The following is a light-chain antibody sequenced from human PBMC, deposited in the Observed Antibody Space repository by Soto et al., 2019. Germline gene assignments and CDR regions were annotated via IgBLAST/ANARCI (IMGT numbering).Light chain of an antibody. V-gene: IGLV2-18*02. CDR2: NVN. CDR1: SSDVGSYDY. J-gene: IGLJ1*01. Sequence: QSALIQPPSVSGSPGQSVTISCTGTSSDVGSYDYVSWYQQHPGTVPKPMIYNVNTRPSGVPDRFSGSKSGNTASMTISGLQAEDEADYYCSSYTSSSCYVFGTGTKLTVL. CDR3: SSYTSSSCYV.